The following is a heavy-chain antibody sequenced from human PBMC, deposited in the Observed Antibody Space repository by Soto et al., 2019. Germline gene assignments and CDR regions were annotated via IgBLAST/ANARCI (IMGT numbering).Heavy chain of an antibody. CDR3: ARDLVVSGTGYCTNGVCSSDY. Sequence: QVQLVQSGAEVKKPGSSVKVSCKASGGTFSSYAISWVRQAPGQGLEWMGGIIPIFGTANYAQKFQGRVTITADESTSTAYMELSSLRSEDTAVYYCARDLVVSGTGYCTNGVCSSDYWGQGTLVTVSS. D-gene: IGHD2-8*01. CDR1: GGTFSSYA. CDR2: IIPIFGTA. V-gene: IGHV1-69*12. J-gene: IGHJ4*02.